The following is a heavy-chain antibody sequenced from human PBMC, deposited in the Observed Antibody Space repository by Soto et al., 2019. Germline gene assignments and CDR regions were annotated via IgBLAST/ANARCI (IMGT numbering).Heavy chain of an antibody. Sequence: QEQLVESGGGLVKPGGSLRLSCAASGFTFRDYYMSWLRPTPGKGLEWISFISSSGTTTNYADSVKGRFTISRDNAKNSRYPQMNSLRAEDPAGYYCARDLLTGYNWFDPWGQGTLVTVSS. V-gene: IGHV3-11*01. J-gene: IGHJ5*02. CDR1: GFTFRDYY. D-gene: IGHD3-9*01. CDR3: ARDLLTGYNWFDP. CDR2: ISSSGTTT.